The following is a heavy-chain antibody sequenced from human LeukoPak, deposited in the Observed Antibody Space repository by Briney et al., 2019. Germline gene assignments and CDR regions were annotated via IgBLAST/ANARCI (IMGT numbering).Heavy chain of an antibody. V-gene: IGHV1-8*01. CDR1: GFTFTNYD. CDR2: MNPNSGNT. CDR3: VKESGAVFGPDYFDS. Sequence: GAPVKVSCKASGFTFTNYDINWVRQATGQGLEWVGRMNPNSGNTGYTQRFQGRVAMTRDTSINTAFMELSSLRSEDTAVYYCVKESGAVFGPDYFDSWGQGTLVTVSS. D-gene: IGHD6-19*01. J-gene: IGHJ4*02.